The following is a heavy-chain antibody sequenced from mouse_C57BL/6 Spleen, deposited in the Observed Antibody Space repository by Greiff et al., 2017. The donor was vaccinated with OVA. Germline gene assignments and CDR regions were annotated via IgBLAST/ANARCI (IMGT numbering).Heavy chain of an antibody. D-gene: IGHD2-2*01. J-gene: IGHJ4*01. V-gene: IGHV1-61*01. Sequence: QVQLQQPGAELVRPGSSVKLSCKASGYTFTSYWMDWVKQRPGQGLEWIGNIYPSDSETHYTQKFKDKATLTVDKSSSTAYMQLSSLTSEDSAVYYYGRRGYDEGYAMDYWGKGTSVTVSS. CDR2: IYPSDSET. CDR1: GYTFTSYW. CDR3: GRRGYDEGYAMDY.